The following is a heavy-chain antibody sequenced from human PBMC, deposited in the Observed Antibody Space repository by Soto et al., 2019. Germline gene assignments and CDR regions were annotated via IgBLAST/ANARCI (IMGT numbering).Heavy chain of an antibody. CDR2: ITGSGDST. V-gene: IGHV3-23*01. J-gene: IGHJ4*02. CDR1: GFTFSSHA. D-gene: IGHD6-13*01. CDR3: AKDIQCSGWLSAQTFDY. Sequence: EVQLLESGGGLVQPGGSLRLSCAVSGFTFSSHAMSWVRQAPGKGLECVSSITGSGDSTYYADSVKGRFTISRDKSKSTLYLQMNSLRAEDTAVYYCAKDIQCSGWLSAQTFDYWGQGTQVTVSS.